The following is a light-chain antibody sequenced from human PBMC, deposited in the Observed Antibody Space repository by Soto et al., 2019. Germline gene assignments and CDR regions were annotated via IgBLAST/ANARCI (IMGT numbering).Light chain of an antibody. J-gene: IGKJ3*01. CDR3: QQYNNWPL. Sequence: EVVMTQSPATLSVSPGERAALSCRASQSVSSNLASYQQKPGQAPRLLIYGASTRATGIPARFSGSGSGTEFTLTISSLQSEDFAVYYCQQYNNWPLFGPGTKVDIK. V-gene: IGKV3-15*01. CDR2: GAS. CDR1: QSVSSN.